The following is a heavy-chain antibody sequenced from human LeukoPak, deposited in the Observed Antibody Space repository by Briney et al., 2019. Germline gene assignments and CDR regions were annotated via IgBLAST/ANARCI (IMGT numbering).Heavy chain of an antibody. V-gene: IGHV3-21*01. J-gene: IGHJ4*02. CDR1: GFTFSDYN. D-gene: IGHD3-3*01. CDR2: ISSSSSYI. Sequence: GGSLRLSCAASGFTFSDYNMKWVRQAPGKGLEWVSSISSSSSYIYYADSLKGRFTISRDNAKNSLYLQMNSLRAEDTAVYYCARGRLRSDYWGQGTLVTVSS. CDR3: ARGRLRSDY.